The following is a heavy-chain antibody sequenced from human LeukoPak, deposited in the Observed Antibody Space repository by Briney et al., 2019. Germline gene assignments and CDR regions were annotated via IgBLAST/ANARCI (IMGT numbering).Heavy chain of an antibody. CDR3: ARAVYCSSTSCYFDP. D-gene: IGHD2-2*01. Sequence: PSETLSLTCTVSGASISSGSYYWVWLRQPPGKGLEWIGIIHDGGHTDYKPSAKSRVTTSLDTSKNQVSVNLRCVTAADTAVYYCARAVYCSSTSCYFDPWGQGTLVTVSS. CDR1: GASISSGSYY. V-gene: IGHV4-39*01. CDR2: IHDGGHT. J-gene: IGHJ5*02.